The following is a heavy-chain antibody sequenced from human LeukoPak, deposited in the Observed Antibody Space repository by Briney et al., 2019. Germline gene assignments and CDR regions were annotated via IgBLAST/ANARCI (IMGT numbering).Heavy chain of an antibody. CDR3: AKDRIPRADHSTAFDH. Sequence: GGSLRLSCAASGFTFSTYAMTWVRQAPGKGLEWVSGISAGGFNTYYRDSVKGRFTISRDDSKNTVYLQMNSLRADDTAVYYCAKDRIPRADHSTAFDHWGQGTPVTVSS. D-gene: IGHD2-21*02. V-gene: IGHV3-23*01. CDR1: GFTFSTYA. J-gene: IGHJ4*02. CDR2: ISAGGFNT.